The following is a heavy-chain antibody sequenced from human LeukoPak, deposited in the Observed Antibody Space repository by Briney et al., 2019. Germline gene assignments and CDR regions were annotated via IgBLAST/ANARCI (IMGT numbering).Heavy chain of an antibody. CDR1: GGSISSSSYY. Sequence: SETLSLTCTVSGGSISSSSYYWGWIRQPPGKGLEWIGSIYYSGSTYYNPSLKSRVTISVDTSKNQFSLKLSSVTAADTAVYYCARQYVSDGPSGQLVPDYWGQGTLVTVSS. V-gene: IGHV4-39*01. D-gene: IGHD6-13*01. CDR3: ARQYVSDGPSGQLVPDY. CDR2: IYYSGST. J-gene: IGHJ4*02.